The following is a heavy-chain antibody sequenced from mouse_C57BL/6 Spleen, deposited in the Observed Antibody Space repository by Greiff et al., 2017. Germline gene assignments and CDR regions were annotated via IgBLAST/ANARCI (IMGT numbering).Heavy chain of an antibody. CDR1: GFTFSDYG. Sequence: EVQVVESGGGLVKPGGSLKLSCAASGFTFSDYGMHWVRQAPEKGLEWFAYISSGSSTICYADTVKGRFTISRDNAKNTLFLQMTSLRSEDTAMYYCARNYFSYAMGYWGQGTSVTVSS. V-gene: IGHV5-17*01. D-gene: IGHD1-1*02. CDR2: ISSGSSTI. J-gene: IGHJ4*01. CDR3: ARNYFSYAMGY.